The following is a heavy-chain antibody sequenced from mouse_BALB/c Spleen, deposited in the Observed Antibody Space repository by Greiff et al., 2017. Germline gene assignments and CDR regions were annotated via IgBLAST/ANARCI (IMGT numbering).Heavy chain of an antibody. V-gene: IGHV14-3*02. CDR3: ARIYYDYDYAMDY. J-gene: IGHJ4*01. CDR2: IDPANGNT. CDR1: GFNIKDTY. Sequence: EVQLVESGAELVKPGASVKLSCTASGFNIKDTYMHWVKQRPEQGLEWIGRIDPANGNTKYDPKFQGKATITADTSSNTAYLQLSSLTSEDTAVYYCARIYYDYDYAMDYWGQGTSVTVSS. D-gene: IGHD2-4*01.